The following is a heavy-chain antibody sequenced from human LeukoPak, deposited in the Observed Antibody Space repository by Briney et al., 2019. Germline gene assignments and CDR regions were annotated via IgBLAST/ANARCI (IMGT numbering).Heavy chain of an antibody. Sequence: GGSLRLSCAASGFTFSSYGMHWVRQAPGKGLEWVAVISYDGSNKYYADSVKGRFTISRDNSKNTLYLQMNSLRAEDTAVYYCARDWRYCSSASCPEYFQHWGQGTLVTVSS. CDR3: ARDWRYCSSASCPEYFQH. CDR2: ISYDGSNK. D-gene: IGHD2-2*01. J-gene: IGHJ1*01. V-gene: IGHV3-30*03. CDR1: GFTFSSYG.